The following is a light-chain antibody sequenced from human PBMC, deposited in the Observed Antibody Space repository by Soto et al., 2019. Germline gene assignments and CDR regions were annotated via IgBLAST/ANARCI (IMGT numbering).Light chain of an antibody. J-gene: IGLJ1*01. CDR2: ESS. CDR1: SSDVGSYNL. V-gene: IGLV2-23*03. Sequence: QSVLAQPASVSGSPGQSITISCTGTSSDVGSYNLVSWYQQHLGKAPKLLIFESSKRPSGVSNRFSGSKSGNTASLTISGLQAEDEADYYCCSYAGANTFFGTGTKVTVL. CDR3: CSYAGANTF.